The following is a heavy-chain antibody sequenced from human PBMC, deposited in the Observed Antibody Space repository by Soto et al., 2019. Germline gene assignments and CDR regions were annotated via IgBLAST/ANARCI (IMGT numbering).Heavy chain of an antibody. Sequence: EVQLLESGGGLVQPGGSLRLSCAASGFTFSSYAMSWVRQAPGKGLEWVSAISGSGGSTYYADSVKGRFTISRDNSKNTLYLKMNSLRAEDTAVYYCAKDLGYCSSTSCSDDAFDIWGQGKMVTVSS. CDR2: ISGSGGST. CDR1: GFTFSSYA. J-gene: IGHJ3*02. V-gene: IGHV3-23*01. CDR3: AKDLGYCSSTSCSDDAFDI. D-gene: IGHD2-2*01.